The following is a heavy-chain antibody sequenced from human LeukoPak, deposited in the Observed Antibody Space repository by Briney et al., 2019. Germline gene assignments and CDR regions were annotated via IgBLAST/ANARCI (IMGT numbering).Heavy chain of an antibody. CDR3: ARASYSYDISGWVPFDY. CDR2: IYTSGST. J-gene: IGHJ4*02. V-gene: IGHV4-4*07. CDR1: GGSISSYY. Sequence: SETLSLTCTVSGGSISSYYWSWIRQPAGKGLEWIGRIYTSGSTNYNPSLKSRVTMSVDTSKNQFSLKLSSVTAADTAVYYCARASYSYDISGWVPFDYWGQGTLVTVSS. D-gene: IGHD3-22*01.